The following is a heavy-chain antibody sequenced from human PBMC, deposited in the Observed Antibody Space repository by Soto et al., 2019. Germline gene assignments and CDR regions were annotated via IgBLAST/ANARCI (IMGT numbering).Heavy chain of an antibody. J-gene: IGHJ4*02. CDR2: ISSSGSNI. V-gene: IGHV3-21*01. CDR1: GFTFSTYA. D-gene: IGHD1-26*01. CDR3: ARDGNYHEY. Sequence: EVQLVESGGGLVKPGESLRLSCATSGFTFSTYAMTWVRQAPGKGLEWVAFISSSGSNIQYADSVEGRFTISRDDAKNSVYLHMDSLGADDTALYYCARDGNYHEYWGQGTLVSVSS.